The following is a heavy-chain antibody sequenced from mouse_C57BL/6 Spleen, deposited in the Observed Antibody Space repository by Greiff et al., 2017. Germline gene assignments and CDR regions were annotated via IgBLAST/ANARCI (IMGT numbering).Heavy chain of an antibody. CDR2: IYPGDGDT. CDR3: ASSPDY. V-gene: IGHV1-82*01. CDR1: GYAFSSSW. Sequence: VKLQQSGPELVKPGASVKISCKASGYAFSSSWMNWVKQRPGKGLEWIGRIYPGDGDTNYNGKFKGKATLTADKSSSTAYMQLSSLTSEDSAVYFCASSPDYWGQGTTLTVSS. D-gene: IGHD6-1*01. J-gene: IGHJ2*01.